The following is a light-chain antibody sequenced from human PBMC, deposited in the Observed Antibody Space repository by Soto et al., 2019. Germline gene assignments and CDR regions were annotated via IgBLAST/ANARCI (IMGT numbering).Light chain of an antibody. Sequence: EIVMTQSPATLSVSPGERATLSCRASQSVGSDLAWYQQKPGQAPRLVIYDIFTRATGVPTRISGSGSGTKFHLPISRPQSGDFGGYYCQQYNSWPLTFGGGTKVEIK. CDR3: QQYNSWPLT. CDR1: QSVGSD. V-gene: IGKV3D-15*01. CDR2: DIF. J-gene: IGKJ4*01.